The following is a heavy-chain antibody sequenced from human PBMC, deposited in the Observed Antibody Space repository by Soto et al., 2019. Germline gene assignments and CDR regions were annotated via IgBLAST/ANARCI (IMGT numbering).Heavy chain of an antibody. Sequence: EVQLVESGGGLVQPGGSLRLSCAASGFTFSSYSMNWVRQAPGKGLEWVSYISSSSSTIYYAASVKDRFTISKDNAKNSRYLQVNSLRAEGTAVYYCARAGRDYGDYGFEYLGQGTLVTVSS. CDR3: ARAGRDYGDYGFEY. CDR1: GFTFSSYS. D-gene: IGHD4-17*01. CDR2: ISSSSSTI. V-gene: IGHV3-48*01. J-gene: IGHJ4*02.